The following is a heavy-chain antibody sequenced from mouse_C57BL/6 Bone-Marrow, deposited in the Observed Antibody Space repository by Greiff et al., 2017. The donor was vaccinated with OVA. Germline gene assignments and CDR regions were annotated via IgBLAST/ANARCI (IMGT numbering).Heavy chain of an antibody. J-gene: IGHJ1*03. CDR1: GYTFTSYW. V-gene: IGHV1-61*01. Sequence: VKLQQPGAELVRPGSSVKLSCKASGYTFTSYWMDWVKQRPGQGLEWIGNIYPSDSETHYNQKFKDKATLTVDKSSSTAYMQLSSLTSEDSAVYYCAAVLRSNWYFDVWGTGTTVTVSS. D-gene: IGHD1-1*01. CDR3: AAVLRSNWYFDV. CDR2: IYPSDSET.